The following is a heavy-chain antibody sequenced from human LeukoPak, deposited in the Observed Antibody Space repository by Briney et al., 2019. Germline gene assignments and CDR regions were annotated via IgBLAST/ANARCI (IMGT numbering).Heavy chain of an antibody. CDR2: ISTSSSHM. D-gene: IGHD3-10*01. Sequence: GGSLSLSCAASGFTLSSYAMSWVRQAPGKGLEWVSSISTSSSHMYYADSVKGRFTISRDNAKNSLYLQMNTLRAEDTAVYYCARDDTSAHFFDYWGQGTLGTVSS. J-gene: IGHJ4*02. CDR3: ARDDTSAHFFDY. CDR1: GFTLSSYA. V-gene: IGHV3-21*01.